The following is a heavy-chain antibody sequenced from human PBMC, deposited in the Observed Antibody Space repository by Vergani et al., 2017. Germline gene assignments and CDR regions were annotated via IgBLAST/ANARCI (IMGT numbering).Heavy chain of an antibody. Sequence: EVQLVESGGGLVKPGGSLRLSCAASGFTFSSYSMNWVRQAPGKGLEWVSSISSSSSYIYYADSVKGRFTISRDNAKNPLYLQMNSLRAEDTAVYYCAREGRLVKIDYWGQGTLVTVSS. D-gene: IGHD3-9*01. CDR3: AREGRLVKIDY. CDR2: ISSSSSYI. V-gene: IGHV3-21*01. CDR1: GFTFSSYS. J-gene: IGHJ4*02.